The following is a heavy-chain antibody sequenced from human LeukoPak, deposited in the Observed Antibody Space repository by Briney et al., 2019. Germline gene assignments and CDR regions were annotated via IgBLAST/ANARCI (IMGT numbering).Heavy chain of an antibody. Sequence: PGGSLRLSCAASGFTFDSYSMTWVRQTPGKGLEWVSTISGSGENTYYADSVQGRFTISRDNSKNSLSLQMSSLRVEDTGLYYCARPLRPYGQWLPFDYWGQGTLVTVSS. CDR2: ISGSGENT. CDR1: GFTFDSYS. CDR3: ARPLRPYGQWLPFDY. V-gene: IGHV3-23*01. D-gene: IGHD3-22*01. J-gene: IGHJ4*02.